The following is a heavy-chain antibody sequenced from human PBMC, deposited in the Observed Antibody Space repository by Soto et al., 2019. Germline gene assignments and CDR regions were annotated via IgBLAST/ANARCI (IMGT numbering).Heavy chain of an antibody. CDR3: GAGWYFADY. CDR1: GFTFSSYG. D-gene: IGHD6-19*01. Sequence: PGGSLRLSCAASGFTFSSYGMHWVRQALGKGLEWVATISNDGSNKYYIDSVEGRFTISRDNSKNTLYLQMNSLRTDDTAVFYCGAGWYFADYWGQGTQVTVSS. J-gene: IGHJ4*02. V-gene: IGHV3-30*03. CDR2: ISNDGSNK.